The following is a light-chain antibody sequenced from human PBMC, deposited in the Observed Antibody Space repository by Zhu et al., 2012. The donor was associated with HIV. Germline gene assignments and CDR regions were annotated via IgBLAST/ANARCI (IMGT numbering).Light chain of an antibody. V-gene: IGKV3-20*01. Sequence: EIVLTQFPRTLSLSPGKRATLSCRATQSVNRNFLAWYQQRAGQAPRLLIYGASRRVTGIPDGFSGSGSGTDFTLTISRLEPEDFAVYYCQHYVPSPMYTFGQGTKLEIK. J-gene: IGKJ2*01. CDR3: QHYVPSPMYT. CDR1: QSVNRNF. CDR2: GAS.